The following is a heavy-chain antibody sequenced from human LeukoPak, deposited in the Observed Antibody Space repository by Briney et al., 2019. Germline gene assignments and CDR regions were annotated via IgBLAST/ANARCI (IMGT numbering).Heavy chain of an antibody. V-gene: IGHV4-34*01. D-gene: IGHD4/OR15-4a*01. CDR2: INHSGST. Sequence: TSSETLSLTCAVYGGSFSGYYWSWIRQPPGKGLEWIGEINHSGSTNYNPSLKSRVTISVDTSKNQFSLKLSSVTAADTAVYYCARARVPAPFDYWGRGTLVTVSS. J-gene: IGHJ4*02. CDR3: ARARVPAPFDY. CDR1: GGSFSGYY.